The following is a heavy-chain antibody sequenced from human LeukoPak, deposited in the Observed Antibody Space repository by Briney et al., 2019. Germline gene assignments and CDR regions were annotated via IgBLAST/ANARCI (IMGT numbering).Heavy chain of an antibody. Sequence: GGSLRLSCAASGFTFSSYWMHWVRQAPGKGLVWVSRINSDGSSTSYADSVKGRFTISRDNAKNTLYLQMNSLRAEDTAVYYCARDIAAAGQQGDYYYYTDVWGKGTTVTISS. CDR3: ARDIAAAGQQGDYYYYTDV. D-gene: IGHD6-13*01. CDR2: INSDGSST. CDR1: GFTFSSYW. J-gene: IGHJ6*03. V-gene: IGHV3-74*01.